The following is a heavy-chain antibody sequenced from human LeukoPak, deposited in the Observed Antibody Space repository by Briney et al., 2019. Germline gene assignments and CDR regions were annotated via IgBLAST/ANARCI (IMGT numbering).Heavy chain of an antibody. D-gene: IGHD3-22*01. Sequence: GGSLRLSCAASGFTFSSYAMSWVRQAPGKGLEWVSAISGSGGSTYYADSVKGRFTITRDNSKNTLYLQMNSLRAEDTAVYYCAKEPDYYDSSGYQDYWGQGTLVTVSS. CDR2: ISGSGGST. CDR3: AKEPDYYDSSGYQDY. V-gene: IGHV3-23*01. J-gene: IGHJ4*02. CDR1: GFTFSSYA.